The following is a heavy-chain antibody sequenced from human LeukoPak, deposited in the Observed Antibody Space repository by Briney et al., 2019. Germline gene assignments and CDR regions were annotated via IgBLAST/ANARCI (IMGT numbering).Heavy chain of an antibody. CDR2: INPNSGGP. CDR3: ARRDGYGAYDI. V-gene: IGHV1-2*02. J-gene: IGHJ3*02. CDR1: GDTFTGYY. D-gene: IGHD5-24*01. Sequence: ASVKVSCKASGDTFTGYYMHWVRQAPGQGLEWMGWINPNSGGPNYAQKLQDRVTITRDTSISTAYLQWSSLKASDTAMYYCARRDGYGAYDIWGQGTMVTVSS.